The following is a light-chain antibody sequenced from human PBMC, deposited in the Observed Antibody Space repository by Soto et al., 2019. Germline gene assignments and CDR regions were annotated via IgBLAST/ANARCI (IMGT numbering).Light chain of an antibody. CDR2: EVT. CDR3: NSFRVSHLYV. Sequence: QSVLSQPASVSGSPGQTITISCTGTSTDVGGYNAVSWYQHHPGKAPKLIVYEVTHRPSGVSDRFSASKSGNTAPLTISGLQAEDEADYYCNSFRVSHLYVFGTGTKVTV. V-gene: IGLV2-14*01. J-gene: IGLJ1*01. CDR1: STDVGGYNA.